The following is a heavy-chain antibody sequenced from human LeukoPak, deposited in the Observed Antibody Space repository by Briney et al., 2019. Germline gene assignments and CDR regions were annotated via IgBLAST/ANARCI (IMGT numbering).Heavy chain of an antibody. D-gene: IGHD1-26*01. CDR1: GFTFSSYA. V-gene: IGHV3-23*01. Sequence: QPGGSLRLSCAASGFTFSSYAMSWVRQAPGKGLEWVSANSGSGDSPYYADSVKGRFTISRDNSKNTLYLQMNSLRAEDTAVYYCAKDLGGATSFDFWGQGTLVTVSS. CDR2: NSGSGDSP. CDR3: AKDLGGATSFDF. J-gene: IGHJ4*02.